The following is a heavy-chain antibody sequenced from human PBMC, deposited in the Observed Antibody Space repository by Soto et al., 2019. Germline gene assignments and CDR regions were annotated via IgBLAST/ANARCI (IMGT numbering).Heavy chain of an antibody. CDR1: GYTFTGYY. Sequence: QVQLVQSGAEVKKPGASVKVSCKASGYTFTGYYMHWVRQAPGQGLEWMGWINPNSGGTNYAQKFQGRVTMTRDTSISTAYMELSRLRSDDTAVYYCARDPFTTYDFWSGYLDVWGQGTTVTVSS. CDR3: ARDPFTTYDFWSGYLDV. CDR2: INPNSGGT. V-gene: IGHV1-2*02. D-gene: IGHD3-3*01. J-gene: IGHJ6*02.